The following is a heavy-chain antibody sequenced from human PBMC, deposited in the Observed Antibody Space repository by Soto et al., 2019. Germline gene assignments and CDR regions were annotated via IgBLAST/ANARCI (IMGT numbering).Heavy chain of an antibody. CDR2: ISGSGGST. CDR1: GFTFSSYA. J-gene: IGHJ5*02. D-gene: IGHD3-22*01. CDR3: AKGLTMIVAPEFDP. Sequence: PWGALEISCASSGFTFSSYAMSWVRQAPGKGLEWVSAISGSGGSTYYADSVNGRFTISRDNSKNTLYLQMNSLRAEDTAVYYCAKGLTMIVAPEFDPWGQGTLVTVSS. V-gene: IGHV3-23*01.